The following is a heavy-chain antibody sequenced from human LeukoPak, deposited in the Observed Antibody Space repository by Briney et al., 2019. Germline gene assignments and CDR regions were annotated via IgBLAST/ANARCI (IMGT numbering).Heavy chain of an antibody. V-gene: IGHV4-34*01. CDR1: GGSFSGYY. CDR2: INHSGST. D-gene: IGHD3-3*01. J-gene: IGHJ5*02. Sequence: SETLSLTCAVYGGSFSGYYWSWIRQPPGKGLEWIGEINHSGSTNYNPSLKSRGTISVDTSKTQFSLKLSSVTAADTAVYYCARRGSPYDFWSGCYLGWFDPWGQGTLVTASS. CDR3: ARRGSPYDFWSGCYLGWFDP.